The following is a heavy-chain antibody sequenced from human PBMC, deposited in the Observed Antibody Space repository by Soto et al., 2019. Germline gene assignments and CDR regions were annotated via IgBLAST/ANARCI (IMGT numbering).Heavy chain of an antibody. CDR3: AKDFNTYYDFWSGYSTRNWFDP. CDR2: ISYDGSNK. CDR1: GFTFSSYG. D-gene: IGHD3-3*01. V-gene: IGHV3-30*18. J-gene: IGHJ5*02. Sequence: PGGSLRLSCAASGFTFSSYGMHWVRQAPGKGLEWVAVISYDGSNKYYADSVKGRFTISRDNSKNTLYLQMNSLRAEDTAVYYCAKDFNTYYDFWSGYSTRNWFDPWGQGTLVTVSS.